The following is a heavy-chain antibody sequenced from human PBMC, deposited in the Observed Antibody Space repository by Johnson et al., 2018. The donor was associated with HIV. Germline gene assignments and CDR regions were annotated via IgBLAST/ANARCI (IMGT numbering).Heavy chain of an antibody. J-gene: IGHJ3*02. CDR2: IYSGGRT. Sequence: MQLVESGGGLVQPGGSLRLSCAASGFTVSSNYMSWVRQAPGKGLEWVSIIYSGGRTYYADSVKGRFTISRDNSKNTLYLQMNSLRAEDTAVYYCAKESAFDIWGQGAMVTVSS. CDR3: AKESAFDI. CDR1: GFTVSSNY. V-gene: IGHV3-66*01.